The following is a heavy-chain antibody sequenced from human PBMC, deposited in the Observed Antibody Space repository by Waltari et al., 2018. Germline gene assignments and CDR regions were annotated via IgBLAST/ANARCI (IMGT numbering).Heavy chain of an antibody. Sequence: EVQLVESGGGLVKPGGSLRLSCAASGFTFSRYSMNWVRQAPGKGLEWVSSISSSSSYIYYADSVKGRFTISRDNAKNSLYLQMNSLRAEDTAVYYCASSNYGGNGPDYWGQGTLVTFSS. CDR1: GFTFSRYS. V-gene: IGHV3-21*01. D-gene: IGHD2-15*01. J-gene: IGHJ4*02. CDR3: ASSNYGGNGPDY. CDR2: ISSSSSYI.